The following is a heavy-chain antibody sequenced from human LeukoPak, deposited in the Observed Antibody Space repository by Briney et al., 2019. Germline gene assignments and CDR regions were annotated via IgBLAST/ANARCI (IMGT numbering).Heavy chain of an antibody. V-gene: IGHV1-46*01. D-gene: IGHD3-10*01. Sequence: GASVKVSCKASGYTFTSYYMHWVRQAPGQGLEWMGIINPSGGSTSYAQKFQGRVTMTRDTSTSTVYMELSSLRSEDTAVYYCARESCGSGSGGYFDYWGQGTPVTVSS. J-gene: IGHJ4*02. CDR1: GYTFTSYY. CDR2: INPSGGST. CDR3: ARESCGSGSGGYFDY.